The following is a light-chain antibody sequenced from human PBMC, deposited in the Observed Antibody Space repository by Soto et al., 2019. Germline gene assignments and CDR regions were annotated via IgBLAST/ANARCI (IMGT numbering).Light chain of an antibody. CDR2: AAS. Sequence: DIQMPQSPSSLSASVGDRVTITCRASQSISSYLNWYQQKPGKAPKLLIYAASSLQSGVPSRFSGSGSGTDFTLTISSLQPEDFATYYCQQRYSTQWTFGQGTKVEIK. CDR3: QQRYSTQWT. CDR1: QSISSY. J-gene: IGKJ1*01. V-gene: IGKV1-39*01.